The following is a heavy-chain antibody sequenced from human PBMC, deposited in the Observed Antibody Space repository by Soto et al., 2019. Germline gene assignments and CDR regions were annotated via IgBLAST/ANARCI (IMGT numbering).Heavy chain of an antibody. Sequence: SETLSLTCTVSGGSISSHYWSWVRLAPGKGLEWIGHIYYRGSTTYNPSLRSRSTISVDTSNNQFSLKLNSVTTADTAVYYCARDGREASGMDVWGQGTKVTVSS. J-gene: IGHJ6*02. CDR1: GGSISSHY. V-gene: IGHV4-59*11. D-gene: IGHD1-26*01. CDR3: ARDGREASGMDV. CDR2: IYYRGST.